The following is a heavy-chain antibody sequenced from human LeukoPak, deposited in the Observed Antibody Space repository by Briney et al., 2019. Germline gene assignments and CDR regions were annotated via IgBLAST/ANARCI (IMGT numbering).Heavy chain of an antibody. CDR1: GFTFSAYA. CDR2: ILYDGSYK. J-gene: IGHJ4*02. Sequence: GGSLRLSCVASGFTFSAYAMHWVRQAPGKGPEWVAVILYDGSYKYYADSVKGRFTVSRDNSKNTLYLQMNSLRAEDTAVYYCAKEGAMTRYYFDYWGQGTLVTVSS. D-gene: IGHD4-11*01. V-gene: IGHV3-30-3*01. CDR3: AKEGAMTRYYFDY.